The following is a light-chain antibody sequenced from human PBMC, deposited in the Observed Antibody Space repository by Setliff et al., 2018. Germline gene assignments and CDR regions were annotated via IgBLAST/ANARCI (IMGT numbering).Light chain of an antibody. V-gene: IGLV2-14*01. CDR2: EAS. Sequence: QSALTQPASVSGSPGQSITISCTGTSSDVGGYNFVSWYQQHPGKAPKLMISEASNRPSGVSSRLSGSKSGNTASLTISGLQAEDEADYYCSSYTSSYTHVFGTGTKVTVL. CDR1: SSDVGGYNF. CDR3: SSYTSSYTHV. J-gene: IGLJ1*01.